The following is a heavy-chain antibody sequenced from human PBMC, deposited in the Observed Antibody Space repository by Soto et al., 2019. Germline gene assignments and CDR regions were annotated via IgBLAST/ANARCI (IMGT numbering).Heavy chain of an antibody. V-gene: IGHV1-69*02. D-gene: IGHD1-26*01. CDR2: IIPILGIA. CDR1: GGTFSSYT. Sequence: QVQLVQSGAEVKKPGSSVKVSCKASGGTFSSYTISWVRQAPGQGLECMGRIIPILGIANYAQKFQVRVTITTDNSTSTAYMELSSLRSEDTAVYYCARAFIVGATEDYWGQGTLVTVSS. CDR3: ARAFIVGATEDY. J-gene: IGHJ4*02.